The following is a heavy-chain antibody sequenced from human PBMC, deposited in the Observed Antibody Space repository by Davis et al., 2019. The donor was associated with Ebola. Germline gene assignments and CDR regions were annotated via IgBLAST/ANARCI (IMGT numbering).Heavy chain of an antibody. D-gene: IGHD3-9*01. V-gene: IGHV1-69*04. CDR3: ARGMNYDILTGGSDWFDP. Sequence: SVKVSCKASAGTFSSYAISWVRQAPGQGLEWMGRIIPILGIANYAQKFQGRVTITADKSTSTAYMELSSLRSEDTAVYYCARGMNYDILTGGSDWFDPWGQGTLVTVSS. CDR2: IIPILGIA. CDR1: AGTFSSYA. J-gene: IGHJ5*02.